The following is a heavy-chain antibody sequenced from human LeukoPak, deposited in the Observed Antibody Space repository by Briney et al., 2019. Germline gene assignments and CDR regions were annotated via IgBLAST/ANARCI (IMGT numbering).Heavy chain of an antibody. CDR2: ISGSSNYI. J-gene: IGHJ4*02. CDR3: ARVRDLCRDY. Sequence: PGGSLRLSCAASGFSFSSYTMNWVRQAPGKGLEWVSSISGSSNYIFYADSVKGRFTISRDNAKNSLYLQMSSLRVEDTAVYYCARVRDLCRDYWGQGTLVTVSS. V-gene: IGHV3-21*01. CDR1: GFSFSSYT. D-gene: IGHD3-16*01.